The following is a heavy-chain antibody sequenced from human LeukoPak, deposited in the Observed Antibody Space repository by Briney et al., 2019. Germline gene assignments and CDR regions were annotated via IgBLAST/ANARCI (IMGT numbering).Heavy chain of an antibody. J-gene: IGHJ4*02. Sequence: QTGGSLRLSCAASGFTVSSNYMSWVRQAPGKGLEWVSVIYSGGSTYYADSVKGRFTISRDNSKNTLYLQMNSLRAEDTAVYYCARVWTGELLFDYWGQGTLVTVSS. CDR1: GFTVSSNY. V-gene: IGHV3-66*02. CDR2: IYSGGST. D-gene: IGHD1-26*01. CDR3: ARVWTGELLFDY.